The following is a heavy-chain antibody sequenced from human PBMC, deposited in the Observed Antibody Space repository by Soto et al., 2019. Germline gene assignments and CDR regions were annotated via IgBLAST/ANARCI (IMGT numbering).Heavy chain of an antibody. CDR2: INHSGST. CDR1: GGSFSGYY. D-gene: IGHD6-19*01. V-gene: IGHV4-34*01. CDR3: ARGGSSGHPSDYFDY. J-gene: IGHJ4*02. Sequence: SETLSLTCAVYGGSFSGYYWSWIRQPPGKGLERIGEINHSGSTNFNPSLKSRVTISVDTSKNQFSLKLSSVTAADTAVFYCARGGSSGHPSDYFDYWGQGTLVTVSS.